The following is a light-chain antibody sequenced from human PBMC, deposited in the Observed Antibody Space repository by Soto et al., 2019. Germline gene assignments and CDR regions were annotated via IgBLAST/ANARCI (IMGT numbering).Light chain of an antibody. CDR1: QRITTY. V-gene: IGKV1-39*01. CDR2: TAA. Sequence: IPMTQSPSSLSASVGDRVTITCRASQRITTYLNWYQQKPGKAHKLLISTAATLQGGVPSRFSGSGSGTDFTLTITTLQPEDFATYFCQQSYSTPYTFGQGTKLEIK. J-gene: IGKJ2*01. CDR3: QQSYSTPYT.